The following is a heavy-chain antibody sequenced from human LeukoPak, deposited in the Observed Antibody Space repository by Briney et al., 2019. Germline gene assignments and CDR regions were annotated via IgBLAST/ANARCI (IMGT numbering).Heavy chain of an antibody. V-gene: IGHV3-33*01. CDR1: GFTFSSYG. D-gene: IGHD2-2*01. Sequence: GGSLRLSCAASGFTFSSYGMNWVRQAPGKGLEWVAVIWYDGSNKYYADSVKGRFTISRDNSKNTLYLQMNGLRAEDTAVYYCAREGIVVVPAAILHWFDPWGQGTLVTVSS. CDR3: AREGIVVVPAAILHWFDP. J-gene: IGHJ5*02. CDR2: IWYDGSNK.